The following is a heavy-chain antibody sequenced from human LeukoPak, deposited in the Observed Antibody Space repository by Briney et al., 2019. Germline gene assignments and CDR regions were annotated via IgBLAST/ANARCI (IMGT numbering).Heavy chain of an antibody. V-gene: IGHV3-30*02. CDR2: ISDDGSNK. CDR3: AKVASGHYDFCSGYYPYNWFDP. D-gene: IGHD3-3*01. Sequence: GASLRLSCAASGFTFTSYGMHWVRQAPGKGLEWVACISDDGSNKYYADSVKGRFTISRDNSKSTLYMQMNSLRSDDTAVYYCAKVASGHYDFCSGYYPYNWFDPWGQGPLVSVSS. CDR1: GFTFTSYG. J-gene: IGHJ5*02.